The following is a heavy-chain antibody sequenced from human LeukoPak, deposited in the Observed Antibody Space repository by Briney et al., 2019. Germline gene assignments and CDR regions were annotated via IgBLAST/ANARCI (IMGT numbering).Heavy chain of an antibody. V-gene: IGHV3-49*04. CDR3: TSPEDYYGMGV. CDR2: IRSKAYGGTT. CDR1: GYTFGDYA. J-gene: IGHJ6*02. D-gene: IGHD1-14*01. Sequence: PGRSLRLSCTASGYTFGDYAMSWVRQAPGKGLEWVGFIRSKAYGGTTEYAASVKGRFTISRDDSNSIAYLQMNSLKTEDTAVYYCTSPEDYYGMGVWGQGTTVTVSS.